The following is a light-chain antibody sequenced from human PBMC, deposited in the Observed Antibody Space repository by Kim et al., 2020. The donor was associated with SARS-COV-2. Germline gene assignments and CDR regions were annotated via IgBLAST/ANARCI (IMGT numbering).Light chain of an antibody. CDR1: SSDIGGYNY. CDR2: DVS. V-gene: IGLV2-14*03. Sequence: QSALTQPASVSGSPGQSITISCTGTSSDIGGYNYVAWYQQHPGKAPKLMIYDVSNRPSGVSNRFSGSKSGNTASLTISGLQAEDEADYYFSSFRSSSSTLEVFGTGTKVTVL. CDR3: SSFRSSSSTLEV. J-gene: IGLJ1*01.